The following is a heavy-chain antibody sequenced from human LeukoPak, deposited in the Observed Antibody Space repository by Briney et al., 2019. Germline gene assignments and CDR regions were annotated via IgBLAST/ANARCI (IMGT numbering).Heavy chain of an antibody. Sequence: SETLSLTCAVYGGSFSGYYWSWIRQPPVKGLEWIGEINHSGSTNYNPSLKSRVTISVDTSKNQFSLKLSSVTAADTAVYYCARGRADIAAAGTLPFDYWGQGTLVTVSS. V-gene: IGHV4-34*01. CDR3: ARGRADIAAAGTLPFDY. CDR2: INHSGST. CDR1: GGSFSGYY. J-gene: IGHJ4*02. D-gene: IGHD6-13*01.